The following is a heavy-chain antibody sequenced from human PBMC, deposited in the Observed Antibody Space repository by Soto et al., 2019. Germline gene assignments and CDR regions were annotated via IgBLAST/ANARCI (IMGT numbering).Heavy chain of an antibody. J-gene: IGHJ4*02. V-gene: IGHV3-30-3*01. Sequence: GGSLRLSCAASGFTFSSYAMHWVRQAPGKGLEWVAVISYDGSNKYYADSVKGRFTISRDNSKNTLYLQMNSLRAEDTAVYYCASLGSWVTATPPYWGQGTLVTVSS. CDR2: ISYDGSNK. D-gene: IGHD2-21*02. CDR1: GFTFSSYA. CDR3: ASLGSWVTATPPY.